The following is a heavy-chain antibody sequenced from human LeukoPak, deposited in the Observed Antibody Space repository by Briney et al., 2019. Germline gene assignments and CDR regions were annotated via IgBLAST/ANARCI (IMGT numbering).Heavy chain of an antibody. CDR2: INHSRST. V-gene: IGHV4-34*01. CDR1: GGSFSGYY. CDR3: ARRPYGCSGGSCYAGPGFDP. D-gene: IGHD2-15*01. Sequence: SETLSLTCAVYGGSFSGYYWSWIRQPPGKGLEWIGEINHSRSTNYNPSLKSRVTISVDTSKNQFSLKLSSVTAADTAVYYCARRPYGCSGGSCYAGPGFDPWGQGTLVTVSS. J-gene: IGHJ5*02.